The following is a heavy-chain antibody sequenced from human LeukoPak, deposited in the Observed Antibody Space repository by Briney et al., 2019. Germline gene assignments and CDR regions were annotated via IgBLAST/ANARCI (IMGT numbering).Heavy chain of an antibody. CDR2: IYYSGST. CDR1: VDSISSGGYY. Sequence: SGTLSLTWTVSVDSISSGGYYWSWVRQHPGKGLEWIGYIYYSGSTYYNPSLKSRVTISVDTSKNQFSLKLSSVTAADTAVYYCARVGYCGGDCDYFDYWGQGTLVTVSS. J-gene: IGHJ4*02. V-gene: IGHV4-31*02. CDR3: ARVGYCGGDCDYFDY. D-gene: IGHD2-21*02.